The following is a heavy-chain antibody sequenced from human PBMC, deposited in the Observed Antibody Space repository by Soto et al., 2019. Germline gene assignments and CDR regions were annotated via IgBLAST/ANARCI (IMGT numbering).Heavy chain of an antibody. Sequence: QVQLVASGGGVVQPGRSLRLSCAASGFTFNSYGMHWVRQGPGNGLEWVAFISYDSTKTYYADSVKGRFTISRDNSNSALYVQMNSLTGEDTAVYYCARTRSAWSDFHYYSLDVWGQGTTVTVSS. CDR1: GFTFNSYG. D-gene: IGHD1-26*01. CDR3: ARTRSAWSDFHYYSLDV. V-gene: IGHV3-30*03. J-gene: IGHJ6*02. CDR2: ISYDSTKT.